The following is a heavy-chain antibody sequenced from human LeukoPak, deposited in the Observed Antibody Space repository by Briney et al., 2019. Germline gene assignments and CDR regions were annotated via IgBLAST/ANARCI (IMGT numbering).Heavy chain of an antibody. CDR2: ISSSSSYI. CDR3: GRSELGYNYHYMDV. Sequence: KPGGSLRLSCAASGFTFSSYSMNWVRQAPGKGLEWVSSISSSSSYIYYADSVKGRFTISRDNAKNSQYLQMNSLRAEDTAVYYCGRSELGYNYHYMDVWGKGTTVTVSS. D-gene: IGHD7-27*01. J-gene: IGHJ6*03. V-gene: IGHV3-21*01. CDR1: GFTFSSYS.